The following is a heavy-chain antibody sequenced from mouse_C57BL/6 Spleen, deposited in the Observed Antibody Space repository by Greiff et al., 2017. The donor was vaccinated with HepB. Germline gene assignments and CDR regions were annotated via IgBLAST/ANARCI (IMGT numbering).Heavy chain of an antibody. CDR3: ATRLVAHFDY. Sequence: VQLQQSGPELVKPGASVKISCKASGYSFTSYYIHWVKQRPGQGLEWIGWIYPGSGNTKYNEKFKGKATLTADTSSSTAYMQLSSLTSEDSAVYYCATRLVAHFDYWGQGTTLTVSS. V-gene: IGHV1-66*01. J-gene: IGHJ2*01. CDR2: IYPGSGNT. D-gene: IGHD1-1*01. CDR1: GYSFTSYY.